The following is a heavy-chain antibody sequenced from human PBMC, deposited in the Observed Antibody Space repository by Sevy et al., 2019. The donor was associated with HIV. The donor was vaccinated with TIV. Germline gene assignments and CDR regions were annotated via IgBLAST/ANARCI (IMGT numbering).Heavy chain of an antibody. CDR3: ARVYYYDYSGPGY. D-gene: IGHD3-22*01. J-gene: IGHJ4*02. V-gene: IGHV1-46*02. CDR1: GYNLNNYY. CDR2: INPSGGSK. Sequence: ASVKVSCKASGYNLNNYYMHWVRQAPGQGLEWMGLINPSGGSKSYAQKFQGRVTMTRDTPTSTLHMELSSLRSEDTAVYYCARVYYYDYSGPGYWGQGTLVTVSS.